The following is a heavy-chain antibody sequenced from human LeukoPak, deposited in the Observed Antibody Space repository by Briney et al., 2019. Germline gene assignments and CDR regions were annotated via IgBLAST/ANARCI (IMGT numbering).Heavy chain of an antibody. CDR1: GGSISSGSYC. V-gene: IGHV4-61*02. CDR3: ARATAQYYHYYGMDV. D-gene: IGHD5-18*01. CDR2: IYTSGST. Sequence: PSHTLSLTCTVSGGSISSGSYCWSWIRPPAGKGLTWIGRIYTSGSTNYNPSLKSRATISVDTSKNQFSLKLSSVTAADTAVYYCARATAQYYHYYGMDVWGQGTTVTVSS. J-gene: IGHJ6*02.